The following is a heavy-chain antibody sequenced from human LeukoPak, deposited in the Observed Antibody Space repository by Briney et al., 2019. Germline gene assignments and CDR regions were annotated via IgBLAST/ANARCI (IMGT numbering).Heavy chain of an antibody. J-gene: IGHJ4*02. D-gene: IGHD2-15*01. CDR2: ISGSGGST. V-gene: IGHV3-23*01. CDR3: ATLAAVSGFDY. Sequence: PGGSLTFTSSASGFTFSSYALSWVAPAPGQGLEWVFAISGSGGSTYYADSVKGRFTTSRDNSKNTLYLQMNSLRAEDTAVYYCATLAAVSGFDYWGQGTLVTVSS. CDR1: GFTFSSYA.